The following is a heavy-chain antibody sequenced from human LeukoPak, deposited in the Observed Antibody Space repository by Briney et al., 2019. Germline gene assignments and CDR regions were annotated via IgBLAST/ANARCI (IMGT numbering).Heavy chain of an antibody. V-gene: IGHV3-53*05. J-gene: IGHJ5*02. Sequence: KPGGSLRLSCAASGFTVSSNYMSWVRQAPGKGLEWVSVIYTGGSTHYADSVKGRFTISRDNSKNTLYLQMNNLRTEDTAVYYCARGVQSEPWGQGTLVTVSS. CDR2: IYTGGST. CDR1: GFTVSSNY. CDR3: ARGVQSEP.